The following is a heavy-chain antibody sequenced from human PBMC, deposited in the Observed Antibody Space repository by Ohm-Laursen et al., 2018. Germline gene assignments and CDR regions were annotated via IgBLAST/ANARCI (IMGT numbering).Heavy chain of an antibody. CDR1: GYTFNHYG. CDR2: ISTYDGKT. V-gene: IGHV1-18*01. CDR3: AKQVVVDYFDY. J-gene: IGHJ4*02. D-gene: IGHD2-2*01. Sequence: ASVKVSCKTSGYTFNHYGISWVRQAPGQGLEWMGWISTYDGKTQFGQKFQGRVTMNTDMSTSTAYMELSSLRSDDTAVYYCAKQVVVDYFDYWGQGTLVTVSS.